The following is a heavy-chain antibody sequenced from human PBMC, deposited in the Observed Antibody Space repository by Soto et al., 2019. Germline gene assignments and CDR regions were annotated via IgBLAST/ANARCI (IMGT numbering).Heavy chain of an antibody. V-gene: IGHV3-30-3*01. J-gene: IGHJ5*02. D-gene: IGHD6-13*01. CDR3: ARATAGYNWFDP. Sequence: GGSLRLSCAASRFTFSSYAMHWVRQAPGKGLEWVAVISYDGSNKYYADSVKGRFTISRDNSKNTLYLQMNSLRAEDTAVYYCARATAGYNWFDPWGQGTLVTVSS. CDR2: ISYDGSNK. CDR1: RFTFSSYA.